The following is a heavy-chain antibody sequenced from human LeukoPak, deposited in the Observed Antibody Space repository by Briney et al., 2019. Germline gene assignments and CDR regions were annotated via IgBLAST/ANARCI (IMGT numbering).Heavy chain of an antibody. V-gene: IGHV4-39*07. Sequence: SETLSLTCTVSGGSISSSSYYWRWIRQPPGKGLGWIGSIYYSGSTYYNPSLTSRVTISVDTSNNQFSLKLSSVTVADTAVYYCARDLLVVVPGAFDIWGQGTVVTVSS. CDR1: GGSISSSSYY. CDR3: ARDLLVVVPGAFDI. CDR2: IYYSGST. J-gene: IGHJ3*02. D-gene: IGHD2-2*01.